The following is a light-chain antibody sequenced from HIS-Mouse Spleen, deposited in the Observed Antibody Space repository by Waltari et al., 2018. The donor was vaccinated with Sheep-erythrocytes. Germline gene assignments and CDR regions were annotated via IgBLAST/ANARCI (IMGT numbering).Light chain of an antibody. V-gene: IGKV1-9*01. CDR1: QGISSY. Sequence: DIQLTQSSSFLSASVGDRVTITCQASQGISSYLAWYQQKPGKAPKLLIYAASTLQSGVPSRFSGSGSGTEFTLTISSLQPEDFATYYCQQLNSYPHTFGQGTKLEIK. J-gene: IGKJ2*01. CDR3: QQLNSYPHT. CDR2: AAS.